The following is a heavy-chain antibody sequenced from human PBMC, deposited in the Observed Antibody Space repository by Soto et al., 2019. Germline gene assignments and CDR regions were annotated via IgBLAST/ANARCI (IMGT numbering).Heavy chain of an antibody. Sequence: GSLRLSCAASGFTFSSYDMHWVRQATGKGLEWVSAIGTAGDTYYPGSVKGRFTISRENAKNSLYLQMNSLRAGDTAVYYCARALPSGWSAPAYHAYYYYGMDVWGQGTTVTVSS. CDR1: GFTFSSYD. CDR3: ARALPSGWSAPAYHAYYYYGMDV. D-gene: IGHD6-19*01. V-gene: IGHV3-13*01. J-gene: IGHJ6*02. CDR2: IGTAGDT.